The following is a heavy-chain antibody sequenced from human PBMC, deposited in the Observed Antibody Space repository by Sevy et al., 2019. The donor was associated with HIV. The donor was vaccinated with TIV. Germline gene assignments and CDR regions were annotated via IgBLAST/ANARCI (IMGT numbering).Heavy chain of an antibody. CDR2: ISGGALTT. CDR3: AKDVDSTPGRMEV. CDR1: GFTFDSYA. J-gene: IGHJ6*02. Sequence: GESLKISCAASGFTFDSYAMNWVRQAPGKGLEWVSAISGGALTTYYAGSVKGRFTISGDNSKNTLYLQMNSLGAEATAIYCGAKDVDSTPGRMEVWGQGTTVTVSS. D-gene: IGHD3-9*01. V-gene: IGHV3-23*01.